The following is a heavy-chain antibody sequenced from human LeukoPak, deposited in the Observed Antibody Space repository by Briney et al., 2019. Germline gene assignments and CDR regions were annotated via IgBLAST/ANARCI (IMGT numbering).Heavy chain of an antibody. Sequence: SETLSLTCAVYDGSISGYYWSWIRQPPGKGLEWVGEIHYTGGTSYNPSLKSRATISIDTSKNQLSLKLSSVTAADTVVYYCARGNILSGYCFDFWGQGALVTVSS. CDR2: IHYTGGT. J-gene: IGHJ4*02. CDR1: DGSISGYY. V-gene: IGHV4-34*01. CDR3: ARGNILSGYCFDF. D-gene: IGHD3-9*01.